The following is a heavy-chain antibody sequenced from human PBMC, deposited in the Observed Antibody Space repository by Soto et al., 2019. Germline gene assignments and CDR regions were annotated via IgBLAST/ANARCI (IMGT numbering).Heavy chain of an antibody. V-gene: IGHV3-21*01. J-gene: IGHJ4*02. D-gene: IGHD3-22*01. CDR3: VRARSTDSRPDY. CDR1: GFTFSLYS. CDR2: ITGSSSYI. Sequence: GGSLRLSCAASGFTFSLYSMIWVRQAPGKGLEWVASITGSSSYIYYEDSLKGRFTISRDNAKNSLFLQLDSLRAEDTAVYFCVRARSTDSRPDYWGQGTLFTVSS.